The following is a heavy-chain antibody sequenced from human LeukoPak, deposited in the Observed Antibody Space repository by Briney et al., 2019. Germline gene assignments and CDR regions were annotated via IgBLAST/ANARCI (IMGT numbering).Heavy chain of an antibody. CDR3: ASLANYGSARSSHGMDV. D-gene: IGHD3-10*01. CDR2: IWYDGSNK. J-gene: IGHJ6*02. V-gene: IGHV3-33*01. CDR1: GFTFSSYG. Sequence: PGGSLRLSCAASGFTFSSYGMHWVRQAPGKGLEWVAVIWYDGSNKYYADSAKGRFTISRDNSKNTLYLQMNSLRAEDTAVYYCASLANYGSARSSHGMDVWGQGTTVTVSS.